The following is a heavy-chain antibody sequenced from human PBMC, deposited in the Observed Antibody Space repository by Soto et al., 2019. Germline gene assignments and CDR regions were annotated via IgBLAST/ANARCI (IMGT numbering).Heavy chain of an antibody. D-gene: IGHD2-21*01. Sequence: QLQLQESGPGLVKPSETLSLTCTVSGGSISDDTYYWGWIRQPPGQGLEWIGRIYYSGPSPYNPSLKSRVTMSVDTSKKQLCLRLSSVIAADTAVYECAKLPGDTSHCDPLDPWGQGTMVIVSS. V-gene: IGHV4-39*01. CDR1: GGSISDDTYY. CDR3: AKLPGDTSHCDPLDP. CDR2: IYYSGPS. J-gene: IGHJ5*02.